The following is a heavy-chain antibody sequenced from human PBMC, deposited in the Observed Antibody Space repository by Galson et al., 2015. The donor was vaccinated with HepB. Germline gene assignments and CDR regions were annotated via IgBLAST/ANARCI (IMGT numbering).Heavy chain of an antibody. D-gene: IGHD3-16*01. Sequence: SLRLSCAASGFSLGNTWMHWVRQVPGKGLVWVSRINEDGSTTNYADSVKGRFTISKDNAKNTLHLQMNNLRAEDTAVYYCSRDTFGPYDYWGQGTLVTVSS. J-gene: IGHJ4*02. CDR2: INEDGSTT. V-gene: IGHV3-74*01. CDR3: SRDTFGPYDY. CDR1: GFSLGNTW.